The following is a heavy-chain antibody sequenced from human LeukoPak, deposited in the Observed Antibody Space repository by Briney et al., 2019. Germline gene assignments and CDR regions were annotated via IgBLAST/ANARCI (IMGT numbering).Heavy chain of an antibody. CDR1: GYTFTGYY. CDR2: INPNSGGT. D-gene: IGHD3-10*01. CDR3: ARESRMVRGVIITGWFDP. V-gene: IGHV1-2*02. Sequence: ASVKVSCKASGYTFTGYYIHWVRQAPGQGLEWMVWINPNSGGTNYAQKFQGRVTMTRDTSISTAYMELSRLRSDDTAVYYCARESRMVRGVIITGWFDPWGQGTLVTVSS. J-gene: IGHJ5*02.